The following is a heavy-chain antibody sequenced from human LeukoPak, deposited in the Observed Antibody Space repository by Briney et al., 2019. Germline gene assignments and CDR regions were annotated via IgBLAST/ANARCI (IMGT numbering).Heavy chain of an antibody. D-gene: IGHD3-9*01. V-gene: IGHV3-53*01. CDR2: LYSGGAA. Sequence: AGGSLRLSCAVSGFSVRDNYLNWARQTPGGGLECVSVLYSGGAAYYADSVKGRFTISRDNSKNTLYLQMNSLRAEDTAVYYCAKPKADWNYYVYWGQGTLVTVSS. J-gene: IGHJ4*02. CDR3: AKPKADWNYYVY. CDR1: GFSVRDNY.